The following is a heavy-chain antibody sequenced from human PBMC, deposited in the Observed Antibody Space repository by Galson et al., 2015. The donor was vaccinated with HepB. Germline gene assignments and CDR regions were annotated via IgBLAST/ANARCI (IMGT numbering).Heavy chain of an antibody. V-gene: IGHV4-34*01. Sequence: LSLPCGVSSGSFTNYDWNWVRQAPGKGPEWIGEVNRGGSANVNPSLQSRVTITRDTSKSQFSLRLTSITAADTAMYYCVAGPFGPRFHFWYSPVYLQHWGRGTQVIVSS. CDR2: VNRGGSA. D-gene: IGHD2-21*01. CDR1: SGSFTNYD. CDR3: VAGPFGPRFHFWYSPVYLQH. J-gene: IGHJ1*01.